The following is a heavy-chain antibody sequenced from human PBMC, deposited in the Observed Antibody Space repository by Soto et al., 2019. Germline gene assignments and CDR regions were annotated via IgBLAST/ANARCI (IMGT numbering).Heavy chain of an antibody. D-gene: IGHD6-13*01. J-gene: IGHJ3*02. Sequence: ASVKVSCKASGYTFTGYYMHWVRQAPGQGLEWLGWINPNSGGTNYAQKFQGWITMTRDTSISPAYMELSRLRPDDTAVYYCARAFSSPGGGFDIWGQGTMVTVSS. V-gene: IGHV1-2*04. CDR1: GYTFTGYY. CDR2: INPNSGGT. CDR3: ARAFSSPGGGFDI.